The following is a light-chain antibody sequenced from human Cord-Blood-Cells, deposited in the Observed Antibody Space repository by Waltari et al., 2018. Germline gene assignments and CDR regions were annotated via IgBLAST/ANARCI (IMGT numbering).Light chain of an antibody. CDR2: DAS. V-gene: IGKV3-11*01. J-gene: IGKJ5*01. CDR3: QQRSNWGIT. CDR1: QSVSSY. Sequence: IVLTQSPASLSLSPGERATLSCRASQSVSSYLAWYQQKPGQAPRLLIYDASNRATGIPARFSGSGSGTDFTLTISSLEPEDFAVYYWQQRSNWGITFGQGTRLEIK.